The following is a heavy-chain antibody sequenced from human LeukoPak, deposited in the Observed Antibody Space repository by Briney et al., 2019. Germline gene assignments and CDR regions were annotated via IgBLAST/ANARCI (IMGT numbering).Heavy chain of an antibody. Sequence: SETLSLTCTVSGGSISSGGYYWSWIRQNPGKGLEWIGYIHYSGSTNYNPSLKSRVTISVDTSKNQFSLKLRSVTAADTAVYYYARTVYASFDPWGQGTLVTVSS. CDR3: ARTVYASFDP. V-gene: IGHV4-31*03. CDR2: IHYSGST. CDR1: GGSISSGGYY. J-gene: IGHJ5*02. D-gene: IGHD2-8*01.